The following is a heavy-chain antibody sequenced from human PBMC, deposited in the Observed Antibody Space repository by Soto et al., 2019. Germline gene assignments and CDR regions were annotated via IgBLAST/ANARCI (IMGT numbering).Heavy chain of an antibody. V-gene: IGHV4-61*01. CDR1: GGSVTSGNYY. CDR3: ARGPVVTPFVDY. D-gene: IGHD2-21*02. Sequence: SETLSLTCAVSGGSVTSGNYYWSWIRQPPGKGLEWIGHIYYSGSTNYNPSLKSRVTISVDASKNQFSLKLSSVTAADTAIYYCARGPVVTPFVDYWGQGTLVTVSS. J-gene: IGHJ4*02. CDR2: IYYSGST.